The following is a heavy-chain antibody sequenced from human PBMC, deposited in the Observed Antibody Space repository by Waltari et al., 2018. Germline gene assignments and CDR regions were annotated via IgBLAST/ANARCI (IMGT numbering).Heavy chain of an antibody. D-gene: IGHD5-12*01. CDR1: GVSITSNRHY. J-gene: IGHJ3*01. CDR2: VSYSGTT. CDR3: ATYIGASVGTAAFDV. Sequence: LQLQESGPRLVRPSETLSLICRVSGVSITSNRHYWAWIRQSPGQGLEWIGTVSYSGTTYISPSLKSRVSVSRDASKNQGSLILGSVTAADMAVYYCATYIGASVGTAAFDVWGQGTMVTVSS. V-gene: IGHV4-39*01.